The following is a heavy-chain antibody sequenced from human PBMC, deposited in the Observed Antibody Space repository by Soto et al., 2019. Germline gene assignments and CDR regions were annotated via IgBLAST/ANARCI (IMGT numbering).Heavy chain of an antibody. CDR1: GYTFTSYY. J-gene: IGHJ6*03. Sequence: QVQLVQSGAEVKKPGASVKVSCKASGYTFTSYYMHWVRQAPGQGLEWMGIINPSGGSTSYAQKFQGKVTMTRDTSTSTVYMELSSLRSEDTAVYYCARDGSLWFGESTSYYYYYYMDVWGKGTTVTVSS. CDR2: INPSGGST. CDR3: ARDGSLWFGESTSYYYYYYMDV. D-gene: IGHD3-10*01. V-gene: IGHV1-46*03.